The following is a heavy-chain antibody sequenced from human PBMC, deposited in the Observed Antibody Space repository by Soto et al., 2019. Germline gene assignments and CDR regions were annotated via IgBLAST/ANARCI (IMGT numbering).Heavy chain of an antibody. CDR3: ARDFNGVLTDKRDSGGMDV. CDR2: IYNSVNT. Sequence: QVQLQESGPGLVKPSETLSLTCAVSGGSITHYYWAWIRQPPGQGLEWIGYIYNSVNTKYNPSLKGRVTILMDTSKSQFSLNLSSVTAADTAVYYCARDFNGVLTDKRDSGGMDVWVRGTTVTVSS. D-gene: IGHD3-10*01. CDR1: GGSITHYY. V-gene: IGHV4-59*01. J-gene: IGHJ6*04.